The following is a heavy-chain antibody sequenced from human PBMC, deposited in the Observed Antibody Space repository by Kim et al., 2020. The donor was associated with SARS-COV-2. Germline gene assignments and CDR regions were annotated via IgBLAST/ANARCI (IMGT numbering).Heavy chain of an antibody. CDR3: ARGALDMLTGGYYFDY. D-gene: IGHD3-9*01. V-gene: IGHV3-53*01. Sequence: VEGRFTISRDNSKNTLNLQMNSLRAEDTAVYYCARGALDMLTGGYYFDYWGQGTRVTVSS. J-gene: IGHJ4*02.